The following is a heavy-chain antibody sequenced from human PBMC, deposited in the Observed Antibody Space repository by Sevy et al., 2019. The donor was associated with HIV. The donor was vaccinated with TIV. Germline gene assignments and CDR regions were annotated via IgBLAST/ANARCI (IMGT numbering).Heavy chain of an antibody. CDR1: GFTFSSYS. Sequence: GGSLRLSCAASGFTFSSYSMNWVRQAPDKGLEWISFFSGNSGAIHYADSVKGRFTISRDNAKNSLYLQMNSLRVDDTAVYYFARDMGGSYTPLDYWGQGTLVTVSS. CDR2: FSGNSGAI. V-gene: IGHV3-48*01. D-gene: IGHD3-10*01. CDR3: ARDMGGSYTPLDY. J-gene: IGHJ4*02.